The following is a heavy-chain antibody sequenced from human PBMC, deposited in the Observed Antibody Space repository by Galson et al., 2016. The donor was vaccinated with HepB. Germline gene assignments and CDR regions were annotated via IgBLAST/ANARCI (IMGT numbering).Heavy chain of an antibody. J-gene: IGHJ4*02. D-gene: IGHD3-10*01. CDR2: IDFSGNT. CDR3: ARHIHSGGHEY. Sequence: SITSVSGDSISSSAYYWDWVRQSPGNGLEWIGSIDFSGNTYYNSPLKSRVTISLDISNNQFSLKLKSVTAADTAIYFCARHIHSGGHEYWGQGTLVTVSS. CDR1: GDSISSSAYY. V-gene: IGHV4-39*01.